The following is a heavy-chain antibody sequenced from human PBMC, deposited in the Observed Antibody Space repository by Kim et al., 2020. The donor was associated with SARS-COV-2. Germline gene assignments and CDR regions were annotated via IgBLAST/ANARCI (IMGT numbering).Heavy chain of an antibody. CDR1: GFTFSSYA. CDR3: ANPSRSSSCWSYYSLG. J-gene: IGHJ6*01. Sequence: GGSLRLSCAASGFTFSSYAMSWVRQAPGKGLEWVSAISGSGGSTYYAASVKGPFTISSDNSKNTLYLQMNSLRAEDTSVSYCANPSRSSSCWSYYSLG. CDR2: ISGSGGST. V-gene: IGHV3-23*01. D-gene: IGHD6-19*01.